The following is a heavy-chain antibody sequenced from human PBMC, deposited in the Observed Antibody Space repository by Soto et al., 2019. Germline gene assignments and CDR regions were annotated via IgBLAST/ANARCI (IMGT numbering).Heavy chain of an antibody. CDR3: ARGGGIIRAVGATQPDRDHWGAYYFDY. CDR1: GFTFSSYS. D-gene: IGHD1-26*01. Sequence: GGSLRLSCAASGFTFSSYSMNWVRQAPGKGLEWVSSISSSSSYIYYADSVKGRFTISRDNAKNSLYLQMNSLRAEDTAVYYCARGGGIIRAVGATQPDRDHWGAYYFDYWGQGTLVTVSS. CDR2: ISSSSSYI. V-gene: IGHV3-21*01. J-gene: IGHJ4*02.